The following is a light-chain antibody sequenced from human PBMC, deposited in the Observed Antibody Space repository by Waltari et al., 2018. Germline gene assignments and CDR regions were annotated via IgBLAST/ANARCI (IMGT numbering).Light chain of an antibody. CDR3: AAWDDSLSGRV. CDR2: RNN. V-gene: IGLV1-47*01. CDR1: RSNIGSNY. J-gene: IGLJ3*02. Sequence: QSVLTQPPSASGTPGQRVTISCSGSRSNIGSNYVYWYQQVPGTAPKLLIYRNNPRPCGVPYRFSGSKSGTSASLAISGLRAEDEVDYYCAAWDDSLSGRVFGGGTKVTVL.